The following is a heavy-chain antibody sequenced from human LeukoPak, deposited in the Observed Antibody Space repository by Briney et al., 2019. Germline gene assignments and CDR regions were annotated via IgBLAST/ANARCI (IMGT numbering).Heavy chain of an antibody. Sequence: AGGSLRLSCAASGFTFRSYAMSWVRQAPGKGLEWVSAISGSGNSTYYADSVKGRFAISRDNSKNTLFLQMNSLRAEDTAVYYCAKIYCSGGRCHHFDYWGQGTLVTVSS. V-gene: IGHV3-23*01. CDR3: AKIYCSGGRCHHFDY. D-gene: IGHD2-15*01. CDR1: GFTFRSYA. J-gene: IGHJ4*02. CDR2: ISGSGNST.